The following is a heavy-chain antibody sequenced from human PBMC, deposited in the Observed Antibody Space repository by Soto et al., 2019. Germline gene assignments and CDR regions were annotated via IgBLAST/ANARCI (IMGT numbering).Heavy chain of an antibody. Sequence: QVQLVQSGVEVKNPGASVKVSCKASGYTFTNYGISWVRQGPGQELEWMGWINPNNGNTQYGQKTQARVTMTTDTSRSTAYMELTSLISDDTAFYYCARESTSPYCTSTSCPRGGWFDPWGQGTLLIVSS. CDR3: ARESTSPYCTSTSCPRGGWFDP. D-gene: IGHD2-2*01. CDR2: INPNNGNT. V-gene: IGHV1-18*04. J-gene: IGHJ5*02. CDR1: GYTFTNYG.